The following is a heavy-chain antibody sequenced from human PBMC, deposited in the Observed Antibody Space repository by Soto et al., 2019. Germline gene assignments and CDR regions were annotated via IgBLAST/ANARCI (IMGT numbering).Heavy chain of an antibody. J-gene: IGHJ3*01. CDR1: GFSFSAFS. CDR3: ARDAWAFDA. Sequence: GGSLRLSCVASGFSFSAFSMNWVRQAPGKGLEWLSYISSHSYSIYYADSVKGRFTISRDNVKNSLYLEMNSLRAEDTALYYCARDAWAFDAWGQGTMVTVSS. CDR2: ISSHSYSI. V-gene: IGHV3-48*01.